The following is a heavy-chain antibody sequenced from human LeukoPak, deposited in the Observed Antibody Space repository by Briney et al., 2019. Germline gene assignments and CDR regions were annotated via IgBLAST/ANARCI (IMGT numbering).Heavy chain of an antibody. Sequence: GGSLTLSCAASGFTSDDHAMHWVRHAPGKGREWVAGIFWNSGGTGYADSVKGRFTISRDNAKKSLYLQMNSLRPEDTALYYCTKDVRPGGADYWGQGTVVTVSS. CDR1: GFTSDDHA. CDR2: IFWNSGGT. D-gene: IGHD4-23*01. J-gene: IGHJ4*02. V-gene: IGHV3-9*02. CDR3: TKDVRPGGADY.